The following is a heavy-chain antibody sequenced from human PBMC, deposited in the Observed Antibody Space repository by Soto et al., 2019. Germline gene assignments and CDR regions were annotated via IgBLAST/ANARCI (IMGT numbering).Heavy chain of an antibody. D-gene: IGHD3-3*01. CDR3: ARLGGDFWSGYYYFDY. J-gene: IGHJ4*02. CDR1: GYSFTSYW. CDR2: IYPGDSDT. Sequence: PGESLKISCKGSGYSFTSYWIGWVRQMPGKGLEWMGIIYPGDSDTRYSPSFQGQVTISADKSISTAYLQWSSLKASDTAMYYCARLGGDFWSGYYYFDYWGQGNLVTVSS. V-gene: IGHV5-51*01.